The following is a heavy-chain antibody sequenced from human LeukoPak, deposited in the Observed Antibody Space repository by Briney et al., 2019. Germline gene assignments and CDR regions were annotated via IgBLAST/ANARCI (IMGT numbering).Heavy chain of an antibody. J-gene: IGHJ4*02. CDR3: ARVGGAIFGVVIFDY. CDR1: GYTFTGYY. CDR2: INPNSGGT. D-gene: IGHD3-3*01. Sequence: EASLKVSCTASGYTFTGYYMHWVRQAPGQGLEWMGWINPNSGGTNYAQKFQGRVTMTRDTSISTAYMELSRLRSDDTAVYYCARVGGAIFGVVIFDYWGQGTLVTVSS. V-gene: IGHV1-2*02.